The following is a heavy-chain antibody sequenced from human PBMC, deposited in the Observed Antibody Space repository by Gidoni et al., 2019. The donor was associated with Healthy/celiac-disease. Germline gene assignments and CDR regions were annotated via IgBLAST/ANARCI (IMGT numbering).Heavy chain of an antibody. CDR1: GFTFSSYS. CDR2: ISSSSSTI. Sequence: EVQLVESGGGLVQPGGSLRLSCAASGFTFSSYSMNWVRQAPGKGLEWVSYISSSSSTIYYADSVKGRFTISRDNAKNSLYLQMNSLRDEDTAVYYCASGGLYSGSQRVDVWGQGTTVTVSS. V-gene: IGHV3-48*02. CDR3: ASGGLYSGSQRVDV. J-gene: IGHJ6*02. D-gene: IGHD1-26*01.